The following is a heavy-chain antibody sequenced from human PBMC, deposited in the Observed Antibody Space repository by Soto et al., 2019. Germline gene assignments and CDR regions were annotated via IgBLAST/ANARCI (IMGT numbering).Heavy chain of an antibody. CDR2: IKHDGREK. CDR1: GFTFSDDW. V-gene: IGHV3-7*03. J-gene: IGHJ4*02. Sequence: GGSLRLSCAASGFTFSDDWMSWVRQTPGKGLEWVATIKHDGREKYYVDSVKGRFTVSRDNAKNSLYLQMDSLRAEDTAVYYCARGDYFYRRFDFWGQGTLVTVSS. D-gene: IGHD3-3*01. CDR3: ARGDYFYRRFDF.